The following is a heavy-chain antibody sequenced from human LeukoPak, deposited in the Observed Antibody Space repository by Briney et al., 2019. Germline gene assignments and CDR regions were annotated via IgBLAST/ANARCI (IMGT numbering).Heavy chain of an antibody. Sequence: ASVKVSCKASGYTFTNYYIHWVRQAPGQGLEWTGIINPNGGSASYAQKLQGRVTLTRDTSTSTVYMELTSLRSEDTAIYYCAREGPYSDSSRSRFDYWGQGTLVTVSS. CDR2: INPNGGSA. V-gene: IGHV1-46*01. CDR1: GYTFTNYY. D-gene: IGHD6-6*01. CDR3: AREGPYSDSSRSRFDY. J-gene: IGHJ4*02.